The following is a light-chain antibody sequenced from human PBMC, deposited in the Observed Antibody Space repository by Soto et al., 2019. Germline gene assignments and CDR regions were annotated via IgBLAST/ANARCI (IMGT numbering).Light chain of an antibody. Sequence: QPVLTQPASVSGSPGQSITISCTGTSSDVGGYNYVSWYQQHPGKSPKLMIYDVSNRPSGVSNRFSGSKSGNTASLTISGLQAEDEADYYCSSYTSSSTSFGGGTKLTV. J-gene: IGLJ2*01. CDR2: DVS. CDR1: SSDVGGYNY. V-gene: IGLV2-14*01. CDR3: SSYTSSSTS.